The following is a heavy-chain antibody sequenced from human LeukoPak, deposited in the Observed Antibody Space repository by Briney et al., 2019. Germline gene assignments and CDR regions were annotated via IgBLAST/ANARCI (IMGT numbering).Heavy chain of an antibody. CDR2: INTNTGNP. Sequence: GASVKVSCKASGYIFTTYFMHWVRQAPGQGLEWMGWINTNTGNPTYAQGFTGRFVFSLDTSVSTAYLQISSLKAEDTAVYYCARGEWLLEDWGQGTLVTVSS. CDR1: GYIFTTYF. D-gene: IGHD3-3*01. J-gene: IGHJ4*02. CDR3: ARGEWLLED. V-gene: IGHV7-4-1*02.